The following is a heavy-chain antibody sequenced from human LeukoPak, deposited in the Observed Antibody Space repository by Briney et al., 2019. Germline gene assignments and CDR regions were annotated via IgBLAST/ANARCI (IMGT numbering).Heavy chain of an antibody. CDR2: IIPIFGTA. CDR1: GGTFSSYA. CDR3: ARGGLDCSSTSCYPNYYGMDV. D-gene: IGHD2-2*01. Sequence: GASVKVSCKASGGTFSSYAISWVRQAPGQGLEWMGGIIPIFGTANHAQKFQGRVTITADESTSTAYMELSSLRSEDTAVYYRARGGLDCSSTSCYPNYYGMDVWGKGATVTVSS. J-gene: IGHJ6*04. V-gene: IGHV1-69*13.